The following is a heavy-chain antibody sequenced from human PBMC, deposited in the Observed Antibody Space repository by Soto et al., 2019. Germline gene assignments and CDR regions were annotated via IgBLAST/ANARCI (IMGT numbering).Heavy chain of an antibody. D-gene: IGHD4-4*01. CDR2: IYWDDDK. Sequence: QITLKESGPTLVKATQTLTLTCTFSGFSLSTSGVGVGWIRQPPGKALEWLALIYWDDDKRYSPSPKSRLTITKDTSKNQVVLTMNNMDPVDTATYYCAHRPLGTVKFDPWGQGTLVTVSS. J-gene: IGHJ5*02. CDR3: AHRPLGTVKFDP. CDR1: GFSLSTSGVG. V-gene: IGHV2-5*02.